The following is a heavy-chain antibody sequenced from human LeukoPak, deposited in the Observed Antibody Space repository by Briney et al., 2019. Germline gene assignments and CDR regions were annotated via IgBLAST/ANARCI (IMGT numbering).Heavy chain of an antibody. D-gene: IGHD2-21*02. Sequence: PSETLSLTCSVSGVSISHDYWTWIRQPAGKGLEWIGRVYSDGTTNFNFFLESRVTMSVDTSKNQFSLSLTSVTAADTGVYYCATYVTGSFSPYFDPWGQGTLVTVSS. J-gene: IGHJ5*02. CDR3: ATYVTGSFSPYFDP. V-gene: IGHV4-4*07. CDR1: GVSISHDY. CDR2: VYSDGTT.